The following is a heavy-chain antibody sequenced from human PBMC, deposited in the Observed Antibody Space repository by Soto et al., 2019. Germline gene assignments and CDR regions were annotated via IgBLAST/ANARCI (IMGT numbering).Heavy chain of an antibody. CDR1: GFTFSTHW. J-gene: IGHJ4*02. CDR2: INSDGSTT. V-gene: IGHV3-74*01. D-gene: IGHD5-12*01. Sequence: EVQLLESGGGLIQPGGSLRLSCAASGFTFSTHWMHWVRQAPGKGLVWVSRINSDGSTTNYVDSVKGRFTISRDNAKNTVYLQMNSLRAGDTAVYYCARVPTGGYDWVWGQGTLVTVSS. CDR3: ARVPTGGYDWV.